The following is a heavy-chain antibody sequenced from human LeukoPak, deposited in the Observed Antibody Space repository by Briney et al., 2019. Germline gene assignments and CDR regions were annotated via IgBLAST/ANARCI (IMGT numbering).Heavy chain of an antibody. J-gene: IGHJ6*02. CDR1: GGSISSGDYD. CDR3: ARDVVPAAPVHYYYGMDV. D-gene: IGHD2-2*01. V-gene: IGHV4-30-4*01. Sequence: SETLSLTCTVSGGSISSGDYDWSWIRQPPGKGLDWIGYIYYSGSTYYNPSLKSRVTISVDTSKNQFSLKLSSVTAADTAVYYCARDVVPAAPVHYYYGMDVWGQGTTVTVSS. CDR2: IYYSGST.